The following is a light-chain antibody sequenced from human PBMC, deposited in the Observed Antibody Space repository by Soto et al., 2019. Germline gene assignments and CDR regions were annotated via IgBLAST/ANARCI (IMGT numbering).Light chain of an antibody. J-gene: IGLJ1*01. Sequence: QSVLAQPSSVSGSPGQSITISFTGNSSELCSYNSVSWYQQYPGKAPTLMIHDVSNRPSGVSSRFSGSKSGNTASLTISGLQAEDEADYYCSSFTSSSSYVFESGTKVTVL. CDR1: SSELCSYNS. CDR2: DVS. CDR3: SSFTSSSSYV. V-gene: IGLV2-14*03.